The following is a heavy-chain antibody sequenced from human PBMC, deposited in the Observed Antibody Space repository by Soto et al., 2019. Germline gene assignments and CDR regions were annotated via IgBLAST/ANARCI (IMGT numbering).Heavy chain of an antibody. D-gene: IGHD3-3*01. CDR2: ISGSGGST. Sequence: GGSLRLSCAASGFTFSSYAMSWVRQAPGKGLEWVSAISGSGGSTYYADSVKGRFTISRDNSKNTRYLQMNSLRAEDTAVYYCAKDGYYDFWSGYWYGMDVWGQGTTVTVSS. V-gene: IGHV3-23*01. CDR3: AKDGYYDFWSGYWYGMDV. CDR1: GFTFSSYA. J-gene: IGHJ6*02.